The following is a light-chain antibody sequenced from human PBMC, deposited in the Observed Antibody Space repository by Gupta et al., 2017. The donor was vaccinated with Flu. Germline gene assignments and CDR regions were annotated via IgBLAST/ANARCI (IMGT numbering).Light chain of an antibody. CDR2: GNS. Sequence: QSVLTQPPSLSGAPGQRVTISCTGSSSNNGAGYDVHWYQQLPGTAPKRRIYGNSNRPSGVPYRFSGAKSGTYESPATMGLAAEEEAEDDCHSYDSRMSVWVFGGGTKLTVL. CDR1: SSNNGAGYD. CDR3: HSYDSRMSVWV. J-gene: IGLJ3*02. V-gene: IGLV1-40*01.